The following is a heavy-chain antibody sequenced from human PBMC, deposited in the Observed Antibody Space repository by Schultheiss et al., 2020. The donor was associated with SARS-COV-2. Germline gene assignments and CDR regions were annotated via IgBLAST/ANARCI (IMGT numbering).Heavy chain of an antibody. V-gene: IGHV3-23*01. D-gene: IGHD3-10*01. CDR1: GFTFSSYA. Sequence: GGSLRLSCEPSGFTFSSYAMSWVRQAPGKGLEWVSAISGSGGSTYYADSVKGRFTISRDNAKNSLYLQMNSLRAEDTAVYYCARAQPPIMVQGVITHYYYYGMDVWGQGTTVTVSS. CDR3: ARAQPPIMVQGVITHYYYYGMDV. CDR2: ISGSGGST. J-gene: IGHJ6*02.